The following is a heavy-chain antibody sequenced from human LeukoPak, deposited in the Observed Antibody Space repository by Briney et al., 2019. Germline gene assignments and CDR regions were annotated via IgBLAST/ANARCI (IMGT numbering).Heavy chain of an antibody. V-gene: IGHV7-4-1*02. Sequence: GASVKVSCKASGYTFTSYAMNWVRQAPGQGLEWMGWINTNTGNPTYAQGFTGRFVFSLDTSVSTAYLQISSLKAEDTAVYYCAREMPVPVAAAGRGAFDIWGQGTMVTVSS. CDR1: GYTFTSYA. CDR2: INTNTGNP. D-gene: IGHD6-13*01. J-gene: IGHJ3*02. CDR3: AREMPVPVAAAGRGAFDI.